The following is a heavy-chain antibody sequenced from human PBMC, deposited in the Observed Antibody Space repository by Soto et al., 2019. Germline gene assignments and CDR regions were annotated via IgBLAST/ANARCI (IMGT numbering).Heavy chain of an antibody. V-gene: IGHV1-69*12. D-gene: IGHD3-22*01. CDR3: ATLFPSSGSYRVDEAEY. J-gene: IGHJ4*01. Sequence: QVQLVQSGAEVKKPGSSVKVSCKASGGTFTSYAISWVRQAPGQGREWMGGIIPIFGSTNYAPRFQDRLTIPADESTRTASMELSSLRSEDTAVYYSATLFPSSGSYRVDEAEYWGQGTLVTVSS. CDR1: GGTFTSYA. CDR2: IIPIFGST.